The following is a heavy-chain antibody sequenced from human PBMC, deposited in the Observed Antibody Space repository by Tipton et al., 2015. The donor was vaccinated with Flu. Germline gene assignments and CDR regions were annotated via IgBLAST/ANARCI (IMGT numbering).Heavy chain of an antibody. D-gene: IGHD4-11*01. CDR2: ISTSGST. J-gene: IGHJ5*02. CDR1: GGSISSGSYS. V-gene: IGHV4-61*02. Sequence: TLSLTCTISGGSISSGSYSWSWIRQPAGEGLEWIGRISTSGSTNYNPSLKSRVTIAVDRPKNQFSLRLTSVTAADTAVYYCARRDYSNYVSDPKSRFDPWGQGILVTVSS. CDR3: ARRDYSNYVSDPKSRFDP.